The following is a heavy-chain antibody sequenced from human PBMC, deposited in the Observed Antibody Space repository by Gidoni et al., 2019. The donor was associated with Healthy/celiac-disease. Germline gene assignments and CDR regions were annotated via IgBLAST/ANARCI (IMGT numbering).Heavy chain of an antibody. Sequence: EVQLVESGGGLVQPGGSLRLSCAASGFTLRSYWMHWVRQAPGKGLVWVSRINSDGSSTSYADSVKGRFTISRDNAKNTLYLQMNSLRAEDTAVYYCARSPTHIAAAGYNWFDPWGQGTLVTVSS. CDR2: INSDGSST. D-gene: IGHD6-13*01. J-gene: IGHJ5*02. CDR1: GFTLRSYW. V-gene: IGHV3-74*01. CDR3: ARSPTHIAAAGYNWFDP.